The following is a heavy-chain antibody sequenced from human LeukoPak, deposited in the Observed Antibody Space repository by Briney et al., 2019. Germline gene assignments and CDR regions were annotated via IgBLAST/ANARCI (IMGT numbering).Heavy chain of an antibody. CDR2: VSAHNGNA. CDR3: ARVDASSLAVHY. D-gene: IGHD6-19*01. V-gene: IGHV1-18*01. Sequence: ASVKVSCKASGNTFSTTYGFSWVRQAPGPGLEWMGWVSAHNGNAHYGQNLQGRVTMTADTSTSTAYMDLSSLTSDDTAVYYCARVDASSLAVHYWGQGTLVTVSS. J-gene: IGHJ4*02. CDR1: GNTFSTTYG.